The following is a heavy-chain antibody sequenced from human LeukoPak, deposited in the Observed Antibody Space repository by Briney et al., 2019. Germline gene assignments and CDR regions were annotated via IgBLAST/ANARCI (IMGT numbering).Heavy chain of an antibody. D-gene: IGHD3-22*01. J-gene: IGHJ4*02. CDR2: ISAYNGKT. V-gene: IGHV1-18*01. CDR3: AREAIYYDSSGYYNFDY. Sequence: SVKVSCKASGYTFTSYGISWVRQAPGQGLEWMGWISAYNGKTNYAQKLQGRATMTTDTSTSTAYMELRSLRSDDTAVYYCAREAIYYDSSGYYNFDYWGQGTLVTVSS. CDR1: GYTFTSYG.